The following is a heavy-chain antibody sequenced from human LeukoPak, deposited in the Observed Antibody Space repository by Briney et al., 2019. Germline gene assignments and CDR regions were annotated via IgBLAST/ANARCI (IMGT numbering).Heavy chain of an antibody. CDR1: GGTLSSYA. J-gene: IGHJ3*02. Sequence: SVKVSCKASGGTLSSYAITWVRQAPGQGLEWMGGIIPIFGPANYAQKFQGRVTITADESTSTAYMELSSLRSDEDTAMYYCAGRYRGSYSDAFDIWGQGTMVTVSS. D-gene: IGHD1-26*01. V-gene: IGHV1-69*01. CDR3: AGRYRGSYSDAFDI. CDR2: IIPIFGPA.